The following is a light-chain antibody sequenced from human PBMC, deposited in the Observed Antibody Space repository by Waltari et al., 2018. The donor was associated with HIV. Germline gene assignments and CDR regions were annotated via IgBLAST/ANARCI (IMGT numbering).Light chain of an antibody. CDR1: QGISSY. J-gene: IGKJ4*01. Sequence: DTQMTQSPSSLSASVGDRVTITCRASQGISSYLAWFQQKSGKVPKFLIYDASTLQSGVPSRFSGSGSGTDFSLTISSLQPEDFATYYCQSYYSAPLTFGGGTRVDIK. CDR3: QSYYSAPLT. CDR2: DAS. V-gene: IGKV1-27*01.